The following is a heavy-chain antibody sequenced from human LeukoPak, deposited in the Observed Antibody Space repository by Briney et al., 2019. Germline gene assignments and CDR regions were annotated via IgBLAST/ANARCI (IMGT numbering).Heavy chain of an antibody. D-gene: IGHD2-2*01. V-gene: IGHV1-3*01. CDR1: GYTFTSYA. CDR2: INAGNGNT. J-gene: IGHJ6*02. CDR3: ARDPLEYQLLSHYYYYGMDV. Sequence: EASVKVSYKASGYTFTSYAMHWVRQAPGQRLEWMGWINAGNGNTKYSQKFQGRVTITRDTSASTAYMELSSLRSEDTAVYYCARDPLEYQLLSHYYYYGMDVWGQGTTVTVSS.